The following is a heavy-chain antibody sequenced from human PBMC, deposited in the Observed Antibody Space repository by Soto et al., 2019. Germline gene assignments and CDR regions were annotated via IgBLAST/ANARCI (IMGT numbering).Heavy chain of an antibody. CDR2: ISAYNGST. CDR3: ARAPIDFWSGRHDY. Sequence: DSVNVSCKASGYTFTSYGSSWVRQAPGQGLEWMGWISAYNGSTNYAQKLQGRVTMTTDTSTSTAYMELRSLRSDDTAVYYCARAPIDFWSGRHDYWGQGTLVTVSA. J-gene: IGHJ4*02. CDR1: GYTFTSYG. D-gene: IGHD3-3*01. V-gene: IGHV1-18*01.